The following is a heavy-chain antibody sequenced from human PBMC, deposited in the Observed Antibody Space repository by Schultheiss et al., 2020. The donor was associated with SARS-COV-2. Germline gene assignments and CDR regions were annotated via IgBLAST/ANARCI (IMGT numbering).Heavy chain of an antibody. Sequence: SETLSLTCTVSGGSISSGGYYWSWIRQHPGKGLEWIGYIYYSGSTYYNPSLKSRVNISVDTSKNQFSLKLSSVTAADTAVYYCARGGQWLVVWFDPWGQGTLVTVSS. V-gene: IGHV4-31*03. D-gene: IGHD6-19*01. J-gene: IGHJ5*02. CDR2: IYYSGST. CDR1: GGSISSGGYY. CDR3: ARGGQWLVVWFDP.